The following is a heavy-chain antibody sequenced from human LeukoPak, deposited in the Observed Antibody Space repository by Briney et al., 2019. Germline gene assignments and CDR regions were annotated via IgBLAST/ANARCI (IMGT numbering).Heavy chain of an antibody. CDR1: GFTFSSYA. CDR3: AKDPTDYGDYDWYFDL. Sequence: GGSLRPSCAASGFTFSSYAMSWVRQAPGKGLEWVSAISGSGGSTYYADSVKGRFTISRDNSKNTLYLQMNSLRAEDTAVYYCAKDPTDYGDYDWYFDLWGRGTLVTVSS. J-gene: IGHJ2*01. D-gene: IGHD4-17*01. V-gene: IGHV3-23*01. CDR2: ISGSGGST.